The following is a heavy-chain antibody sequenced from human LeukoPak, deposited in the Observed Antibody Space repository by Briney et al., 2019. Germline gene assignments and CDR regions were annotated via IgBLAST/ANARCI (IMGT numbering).Heavy chain of an antibody. D-gene: IGHD1-26*01. CDR3: ARSKYSGSYHSSPYYGMDV. CDR1: GFTFRSYA. Sequence: GGSLRLSCAASGFTFRSYAMHWVRQAPGKGLEGVAVISYVGSNKYYADSVKGRFTNSRDNSKNTLYLQMNSLRAEDTAVYYCARSKYSGSYHSSPYYGMDVWGQGTTVTVSS. J-gene: IGHJ6*02. V-gene: IGHV3-30-3*01. CDR2: ISYVGSNK.